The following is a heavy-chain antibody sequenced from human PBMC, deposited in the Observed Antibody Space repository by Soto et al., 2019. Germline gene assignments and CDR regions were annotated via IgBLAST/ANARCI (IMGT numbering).Heavy chain of an antibody. CDR1: GFTFSSYG. D-gene: IGHD3-10*01. CDR3: ARDHYYGSGSCDY. CDR2: IWYDGSNK. V-gene: IGHV3-33*01. J-gene: IGHJ4*02. Sequence: QVQLVESGGGVVQPGRSLRLSCAASGFTFSSYGMHWVRQAPGKGLEWVAVIWYDGSNKYYADSVKGRFTISRDNSKNTLYLQMNSLRAEDTDVYYCARDHYYGSGSCDYWGQGTLVTVSS.